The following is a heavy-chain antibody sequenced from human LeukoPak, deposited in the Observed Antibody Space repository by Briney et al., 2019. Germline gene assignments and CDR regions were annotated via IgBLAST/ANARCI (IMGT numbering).Heavy chain of an antibody. Sequence: PGGSLRLSCAASGFIFNNYAIHWVRQAPGKGLDWVAVISYDGSSKYYADSVKGRFTISRDNSKNTLYLQMNSLRAEDTAVYYCAKRPRSYRYYDYWGQGTLVTVSS. V-gene: IGHV3-30*04. J-gene: IGHJ4*02. D-gene: IGHD3-16*02. CDR1: GFIFNNYA. CDR3: AKRPRSYRYYDY. CDR2: ISYDGSSK.